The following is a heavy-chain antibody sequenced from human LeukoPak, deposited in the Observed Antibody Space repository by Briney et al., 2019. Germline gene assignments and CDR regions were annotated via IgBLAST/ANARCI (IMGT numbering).Heavy chain of an antibody. CDR3: ARGMYYYDSSGYRTQGAFDI. D-gene: IGHD3-22*01. CDR2: IYYSGST. J-gene: IGHJ3*02. Sequence: PSETLSLTCTVSGGSISSYYWSWIRQPPGKGLVWIGYIYYSGSTNYNPSLKSRVTISVDTSKNQFSLKLSSVTGADTAVYYCARGMYYYDSSGYRTQGAFDIWGQGTMVSVSS. CDR1: GGSISSYY. V-gene: IGHV4-59*01.